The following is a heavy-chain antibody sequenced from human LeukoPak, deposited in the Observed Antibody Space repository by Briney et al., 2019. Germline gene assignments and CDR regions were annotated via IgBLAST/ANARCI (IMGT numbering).Heavy chain of an antibody. CDR2: TRNKANSYTT. CDR3: ARIRSGNYYSDN. CDR1: GFSLSDHH. J-gene: IGHJ4*02. Sequence: PGGSLRLSCAASGFSLSDHHTDWVRQAPGKGLEWVGRTRNKANSYTTEYAASVKGRFTISRDDSKNSLYLQMNSLKTEDTAVYYCARIRSGNYYSDNWGQGTLVTVSA. D-gene: IGHD1-26*01. V-gene: IGHV3-72*01.